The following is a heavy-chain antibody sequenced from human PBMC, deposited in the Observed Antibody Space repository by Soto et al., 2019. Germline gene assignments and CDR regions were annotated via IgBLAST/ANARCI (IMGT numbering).Heavy chain of an antibody. Sequence: SVKVSCKASGYTFTSYGISWVRQAPGQGLEWMGWVSAYNGNTNYAQMLQGRVTMTTDTSTSTAYMELRSLRSDDTAVYYCVRDGHCITTSCYGNWFDPWGQGTLVTVSS. J-gene: IGHJ5*02. CDR1: GYTFTSYG. CDR3: VRDGHCITTSCYGNWFDP. V-gene: IGHV1-18*01. D-gene: IGHD2-2*01. CDR2: VSAYNGNT.